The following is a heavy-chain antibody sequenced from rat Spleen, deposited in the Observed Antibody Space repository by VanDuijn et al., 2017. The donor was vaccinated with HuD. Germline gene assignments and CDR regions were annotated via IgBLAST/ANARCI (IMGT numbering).Heavy chain of an antibody. J-gene: IGHJ1*01. CDR1: GFTFSDYA. CDR3: TGGGIPWYLDF. D-gene: IGHD2-2*01. V-gene: IGHV5-19*01. CDR2: ISPSGGNT. Sequence: EVQLVESDGGLVQPGRSLKLSCAASGFTFSDYAMNWIRQAPTKGLEWVASISPSGGNTYYRDSVKGRFTISRDNAKSSLYLQMDSLRSEDSATYYCTGGGIPWYLDFWGPGTMVTVSS.